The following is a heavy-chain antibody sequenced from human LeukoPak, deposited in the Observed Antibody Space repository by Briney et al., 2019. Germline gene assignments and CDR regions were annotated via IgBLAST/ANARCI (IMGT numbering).Heavy chain of an antibody. CDR1: GGSFSGYS. CDR2: ITDTGST. D-gene: IGHD3-10*01. J-gene: IGHJ5*02. CDR3: ARVYVTVVRGSWFDP. Sequence: SETLSLTCAVFGGSFSGYSWAWIRQPPGKGLEWIGEITDTGSTNYNRSLTSRLTISLDTSQNQLSLTLRSVTAADTAVYYCARVYVTVVRGSWFDPWGQGTLVTVSS. V-gene: IGHV4-34*01.